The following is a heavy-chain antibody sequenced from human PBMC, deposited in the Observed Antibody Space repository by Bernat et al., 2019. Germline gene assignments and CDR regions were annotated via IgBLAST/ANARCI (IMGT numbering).Heavy chain of an antibody. J-gene: IGHJ3*02. CDR3: PHRRDLNVLRYFDCSYQGPHDAFDI. V-gene: IGHV2-5*02. D-gene: IGHD3-9*01. Sequence: QITLKESGPTLVKPTQTLTLTCTFSGFSLSTSGVGVGWIRQPPGKALEWLALIYWDDDKRYSPSLKSRLTITKDTSKNQVVLTMTNMDPVDTATYHCPHRRDLNVLRYFDCSYQGPHDAFDIWGQGTMVTVSS. CDR2: IYWDDDK. CDR1: GFSLSTSGVG.